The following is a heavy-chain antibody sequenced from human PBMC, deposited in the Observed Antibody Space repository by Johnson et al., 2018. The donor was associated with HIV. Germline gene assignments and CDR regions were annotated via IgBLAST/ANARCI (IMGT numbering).Heavy chain of an antibody. J-gene: IGHJ3*02. CDR3: AREGPSERAGFDI. CDR1: GFTFSTYW. CDR2: ISSDGSST. V-gene: IGHV3-74*01. Sequence: VQLVESGGGLVQHGGSLRLSCAASGFTFSTYWMHWVRQTPGKGLVWVSRISSDGSSTTYAVSVRGRFTISRDNAKNTLYLEMKSLRAEDTAVYYCAREGPSERAGFDIWGQGTMVTVSS.